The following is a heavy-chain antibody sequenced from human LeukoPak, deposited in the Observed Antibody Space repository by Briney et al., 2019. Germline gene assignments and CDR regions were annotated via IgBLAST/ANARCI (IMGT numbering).Heavy chain of an antibody. D-gene: IGHD3-10*01. CDR2: ISGSGETT. Sequence: PGGSLRLSCAASGFTFSTYDMSSVRQAPGKGLKWVSGISGSGETTYYAESVKGRFTISRDNSKNTLSLQMNSLRAEDAAVYYCVKFRGIQHYNYHVDVWGKGTTVTVSS. CDR1: GFTFSTYD. J-gene: IGHJ6*03. CDR3: VKFRGIQHYNYHVDV. V-gene: IGHV3-23*01.